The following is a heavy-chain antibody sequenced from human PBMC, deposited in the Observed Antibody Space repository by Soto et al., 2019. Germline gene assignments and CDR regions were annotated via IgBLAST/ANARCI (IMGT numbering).Heavy chain of an antibody. V-gene: IGHV1-2*04. CDR1: GYTFTDYY. CDR2: INPNSGTT. Sequence: QVQLVQSGAEVKKPGASVKVSCKASGYTFTDYYMHWVRQAPGQRLEWMGWINPNSGTTNYAQKFQGWVTMTRDTSITTVYMEVSRLRSDDTAVYYCARVPRGVYYGMDVWGHGTTVTVSS. D-gene: IGHD3-10*01. J-gene: IGHJ6*02. CDR3: ARVPRGVYYGMDV.